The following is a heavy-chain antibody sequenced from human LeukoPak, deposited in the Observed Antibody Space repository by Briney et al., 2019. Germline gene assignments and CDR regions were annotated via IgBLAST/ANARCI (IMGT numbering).Heavy chain of an antibody. CDR2: LNHSGST. CDR1: GGSFSGYY. V-gene: IGHV4-34*01. D-gene: IGHD6-19*01. J-gene: IGHJ3*02. Sequence: SETLSLTCAVYGGSFSGYYWSWIRQPPGKGLEWIGELNHSGSTNYNPSLKSRVTISVDTSKNQFSLKLSSVTAADTAVYYCAREKSSGGYDYDAFDIWGQGTMDTVSS. CDR3: AREKSSGGYDYDAFDI.